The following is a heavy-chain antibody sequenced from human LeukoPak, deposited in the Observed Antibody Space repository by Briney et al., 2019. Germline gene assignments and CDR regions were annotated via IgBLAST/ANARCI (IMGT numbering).Heavy chain of an antibody. CDR3: AKDIFTMVRGVFDY. Sequence: GRSLRLSCAASGFIFDDYAMHWVRQAPGKGLEWVSGINWNSDSIGYADSVEGRFTISRDNAKNSLYLQMNSLRAEDTALYYCAKDIFTMVRGVFDYWGQGTLATVSS. V-gene: IGHV3-9*01. J-gene: IGHJ4*02. CDR2: INWNSDSI. D-gene: IGHD3-10*01. CDR1: GFIFDDYA.